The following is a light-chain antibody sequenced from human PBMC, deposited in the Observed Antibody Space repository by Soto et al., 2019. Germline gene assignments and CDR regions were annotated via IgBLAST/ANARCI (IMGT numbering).Light chain of an antibody. CDR2: DVS. J-gene: IGKJ5*01. Sequence: EIVLTQFPGTLSLSPGARAPLSCRASQSVSSYLAWYQQQPGQAPRLLIYDVSNRATGIPARFSGSGSGTDFTLTISSLEPEDFAVYYCQQRNYWQVTFGQGTRLEIK. V-gene: IGKV3-11*01. CDR1: QSVSSY. CDR3: QQRNYWQVT.